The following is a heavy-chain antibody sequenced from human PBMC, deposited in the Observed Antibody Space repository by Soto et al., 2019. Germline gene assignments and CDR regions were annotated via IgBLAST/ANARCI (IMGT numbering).Heavy chain of an antibody. J-gene: IGHJ6*03. V-gene: IGHV4-34*01. CDR1: GRSSTGYY. D-gene: IGHD2-2*01. CDR3: ARGRSVPAAILSYYYYMDV. Sequence: PSETLSLTCAVYGRSSTGYYWGWIRQPPGKGLEWIGEINHSGSTNSNPSLKSRVTISVDTSKNQFSLKLSSVTAADTAVYYCARGRSVPAAILSYYYYMDVWGKGTTVT. CDR2: INHSGST.